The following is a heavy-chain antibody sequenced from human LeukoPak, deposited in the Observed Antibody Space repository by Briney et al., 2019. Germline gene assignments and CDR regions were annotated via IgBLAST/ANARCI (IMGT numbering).Heavy chain of an antibody. Sequence: GASVNVSCKASGYTFTSYYMHWVRQAPGQGLEWMRWINPNSGGTNYAQKFQGWVTMTRDTSISTAYMELSRLRSDNTAVYYCARALYDVLTGYYLYLDYWGQGTLVTVSS. J-gene: IGHJ4*02. CDR2: INPNSGGT. V-gene: IGHV1-2*04. D-gene: IGHD3-9*01. CDR1: GYTFTSYY. CDR3: ARALYDVLTGYYLYLDY.